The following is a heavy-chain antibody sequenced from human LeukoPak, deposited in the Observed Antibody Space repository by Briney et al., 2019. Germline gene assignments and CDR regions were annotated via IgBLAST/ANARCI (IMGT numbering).Heavy chain of an antibody. J-gene: IGHJ3*02. CDR3: ARHRHRKEIWSPPTAAYDI. CDR2: IYHSGST. V-gene: IGHV4-30-2*02. CDR1: GGSISSGGYY. Sequence: SETLSLTCTVSGGSISSGGYYWSWIRQPPGKGLEWIGYIYHSGSTYCNPSLNSRITMSVDRSKNQFSLQLTSLTAADTATYYCARHRHRKEIWSPPTAAYDIWGQGTVVTVSS. D-gene: IGHD3-10*01.